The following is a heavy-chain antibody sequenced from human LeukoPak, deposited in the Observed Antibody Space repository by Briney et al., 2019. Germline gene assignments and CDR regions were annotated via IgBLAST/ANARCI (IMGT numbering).Heavy chain of an antibody. J-gene: IGHJ4*02. CDR1: GFTFSSYS. CDR2: IWYDGSNK. V-gene: IGHV3-33*06. D-gene: IGHD2-15*01. Sequence: PGRSLRLSCAASGFTFSSYSMHWVRQAPGKGREWVAVIWYDGSNKYYADSVKGRFTISRDNSKNTLYLEMNSLRAEDTAVYYCAKDLPIVSHYFDYWGQGTLVTVSS. CDR3: AKDLPIVSHYFDY.